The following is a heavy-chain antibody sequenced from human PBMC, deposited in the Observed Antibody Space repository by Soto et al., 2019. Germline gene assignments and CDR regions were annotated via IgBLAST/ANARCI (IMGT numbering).Heavy chain of an antibody. V-gene: IGHV3-11*01. CDR1: GLSFSEYY. CDR3: ARGQDYGRYFDY. Sequence: QVQLVESGGGLVKPGGSLRLSCAASGLSFSEYYMSWIRQAPGKGLEWVSYTSSSGSTIYYADSVKGRFTISRDNAKNSLYLQMNRLRAEDTAVYYCARGQDYGRYFDYWGPGTLVTVSS. CDR2: TSSSGSTI. D-gene: IGHD4-17*01. J-gene: IGHJ4*02.